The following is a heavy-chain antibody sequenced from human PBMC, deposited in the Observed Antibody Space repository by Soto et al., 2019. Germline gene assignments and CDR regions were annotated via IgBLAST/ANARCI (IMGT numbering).Heavy chain of an antibody. D-gene: IGHD2-21*01. CDR3: ARGGGGGLFEH. J-gene: IGHJ4*02. CDR2: ISPKSTYR. V-gene: IGHV3-11*06. Sequence: LRLSCATAGFPFSDYYMSWIRQAPGKGLEWLSHISPKSTYRNYADSVKGRFTISRDNTKSSLFLQMSSLGVEDTAVYYCARGGGGGLFEHWGQGVLVTVSA. CDR1: GFPFSDYY.